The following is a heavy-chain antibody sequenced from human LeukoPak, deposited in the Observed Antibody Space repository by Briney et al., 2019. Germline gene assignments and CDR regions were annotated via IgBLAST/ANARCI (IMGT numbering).Heavy chain of an antibody. CDR1: GGTFSSYA. J-gene: IGHJ3*02. CDR2: IIPILGIA. V-gene: IGHV1-69*04. Sequence: GSSVKVSCKASGGTFSSYAISWVRQAPGQGLEWMGRIIPILGIANYAQKFQGRVTITADKSTSTAYMELSSLRSEDTAMYYCARDREKWELHRGGHDTFDIWGQGTMVTVSS. D-gene: IGHD1-26*01. CDR3: ARDREKWELHRGGHDTFDI.